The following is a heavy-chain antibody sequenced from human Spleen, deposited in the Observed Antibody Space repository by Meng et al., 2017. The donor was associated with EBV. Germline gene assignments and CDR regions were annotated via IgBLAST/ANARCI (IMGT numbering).Heavy chain of an antibody. CDR2: LIPMSDAP. D-gene: IGHD3-10*01. Sequence: VQLAQSGAEVKKPGSSVKVSCKTSGGTFRRDAISWVRQAPGQGLEWMGGLIPMSDAPHYAQKFQGRVTITADESTSTHYMDLSGLRSEDTAVYYCASESGRGFTPDYWGQGTLVTVSS. J-gene: IGHJ4*02. CDR3: ASESGRGFTPDY. CDR1: GGTFRRDA. V-gene: IGHV1-69*01.